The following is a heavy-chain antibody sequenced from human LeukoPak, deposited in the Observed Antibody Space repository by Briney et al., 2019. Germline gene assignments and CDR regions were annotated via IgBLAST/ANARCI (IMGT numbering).Heavy chain of an antibody. CDR1: GDSVSINSAA. J-gene: IGHJ4*02. D-gene: IGHD6-19*01. Sequence: SQTLSLTFAISGDSVSINSAAWNWIRQSPSRGLEWLGRTYYRSKWYNDYAVSVKSRITINADTSKNQFSLQLNSVTPEDTAVYYCARDRGSSGWSGSYYFDYWGQGTLATVSS. CDR3: ARDRGSSGWSGSYYFDY. CDR2: TYYRSKWYN. V-gene: IGHV6-1*01.